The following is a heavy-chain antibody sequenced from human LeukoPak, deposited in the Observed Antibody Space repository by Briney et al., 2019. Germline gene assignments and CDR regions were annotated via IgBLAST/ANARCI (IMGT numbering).Heavy chain of an antibody. V-gene: IGHV3-30*04. CDR1: GFTFDDYA. J-gene: IGHJ6*03. D-gene: IGHD2-15*01. CDR2: VSYDGSYK. CDR3: ARGAVVVVAAPEPYYYYYYMDV. Sequence: GGSLRLSCAASGFTFDDYAMHWVRQAPGKGLEWVAVVSYDGSYKYYADSVKGRFTISRDNSKNTLYLQMNSLRAEDTAVYYCARGAVVVVAAPEPYYYYYYMDVWGKGTTVTVSS.